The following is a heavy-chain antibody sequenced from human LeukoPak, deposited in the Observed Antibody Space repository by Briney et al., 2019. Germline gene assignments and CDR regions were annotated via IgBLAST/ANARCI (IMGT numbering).Heavy chain of an antibody. D-gene: IGHD5-12*01. CDR3: ARGRGWLRLDF. CDR2: IDDSGDT. Sequence: GASVKVSCKASGYTFSGYYIHWVRQAPGQGREWMGWIDDSGDTYYARNFQGGVTMTRDTSISTSYMDLSSLTSDDTAIYHCARGRGWLRLDFWGQGTRVTVSS. V-gene: IGHV1-2*02. CDR1: GYTFSGYY. J-gene: IGHJ4*02.